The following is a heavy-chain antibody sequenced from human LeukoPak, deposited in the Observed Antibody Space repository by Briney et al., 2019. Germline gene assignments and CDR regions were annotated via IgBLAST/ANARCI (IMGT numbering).Heavy chain of an antibody. CDR1: GFTFSSYS. J-gene: IGHJ6*04. V-gene: IGHV3-48*01. Sequence: PGGSLRLSCAASGFTFSSYSMNWVRQAPGKGLEWVSYISSSSSTIYYADSVKGRFTISRDNAKNSLYLQMNSLRAEDTAVYYCARGFLPDVWGKGTTVTVSS. CDR3: ARGFLPDV. CDR2: ISSSSSTI.